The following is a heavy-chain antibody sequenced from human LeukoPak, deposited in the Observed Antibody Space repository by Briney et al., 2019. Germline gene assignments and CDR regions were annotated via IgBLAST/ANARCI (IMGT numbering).Heavy chain of an antibody. D-gene: IGHD6-19*01. CDR2: INPNSGGT. CDR1: GYTFSGYY. J-gene: IGHJ6*03. Sequence: ASVKVSCKASGYTFSGYYMHWVRQAPGQGLEWMGWINPNSGGTNYAQKFQGRVTMTRDTSIRTVYMELSRLRSDDTAVYYCARRAPGIAVAGTQAYYYYYYMDVWGKGTTVTVSS. V-gene: IGHV1-2*02. CDR3: ARRAPGIAVAGTQAYYYYYYMDV.